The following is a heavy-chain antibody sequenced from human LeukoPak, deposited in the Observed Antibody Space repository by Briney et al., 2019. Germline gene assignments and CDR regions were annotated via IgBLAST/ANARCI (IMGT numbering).Heavy chain of an antibody. J-gene: IGHJ4*02. CDR2: ISSSGSTI. CDR3: ACIAVAGTGSDY. CDR1: GFTFSSYE. Sequence: GGSQRLSCAASGFTFSSYEMNWVRQAPGKGLEWVSYISSSGSTIYYADSVKGRFTISRDNAKNTLYLQMNSLRAEDTAVYYCACIAVAGTGSDYWGQGTPVTVS. V-gene: IGHV3-48*03. D-gene: IGHD6-19*01.